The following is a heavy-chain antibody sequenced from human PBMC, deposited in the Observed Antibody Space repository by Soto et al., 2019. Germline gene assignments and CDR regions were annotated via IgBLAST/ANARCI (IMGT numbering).Heavy chain of an antibody. V-gene: IGHV3-30*18. CDR1: GFTVSRYG. CDR2: ISYDGSNK. Sequence: QVQLVESGGGVVQPGRSLRLSCAASGFTVSRYGMHWVRQAPGKGLEWVAVISYDGSNKFYADSVKGRFTISRDNSKNTLYLQMNRLRAADTSVYDCAKDLYSSETYTYYCGMGVWGHGTTVTVCS. D-gene: IGHD3-10*01. CDR3: AKDLYSSETYTYYCGMGV. J-gene: IGHJ6*02.